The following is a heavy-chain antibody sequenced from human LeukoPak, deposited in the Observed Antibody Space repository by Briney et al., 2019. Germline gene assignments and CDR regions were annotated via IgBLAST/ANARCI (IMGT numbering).Heavy chain of an antibody. Sequence: GASVKVSCKASGYTFTSYGIIWVRQAPGQGLEWMGWISAYNGNTNYAQKLQGRVTMTTDTSTSTAYMELRSLRSDDTAVYYCARDAGYDILTGYYKGIEYFDYWGQGTLVTVSS. CDR3: ARDAGYDILTGYYKGIEYFDY. CDR1: GYTFTSYG. D-gene: IGHD3-9*01. J-gene: IGHJ4*02. V-gene: IGHV1-18*01. CDR2: ISAYNGNT.